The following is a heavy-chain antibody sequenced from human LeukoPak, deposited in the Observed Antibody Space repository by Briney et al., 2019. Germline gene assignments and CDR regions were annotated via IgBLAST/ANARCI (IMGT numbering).Heavy chain of an antibody. CDR1: GGSISSSSYY. CDR3: ARDRSVPSFDY. CDR2: IYYSGST. D-gene: IGHD6-19*01. J-gene: IGHJ4*02. Sequence: PSETLSLTCTVSGGSISSSSYYWGWIRQPPGKGLEWIGSIYYSGSTYYNPSLKSRVTISVDTSKNQFSLKLSSVTAADTAVYYCARDRSVPSFDYWGQGTLVTVSS. V-gene: IGHV4-39*07.